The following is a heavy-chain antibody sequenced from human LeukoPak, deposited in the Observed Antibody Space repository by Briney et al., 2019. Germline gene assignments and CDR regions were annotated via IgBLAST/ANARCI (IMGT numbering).Heavy chain of an antibody. Sequence: QPGGSLRLSCVASGFTFSRFEMNWVRQAPGKGLEWISHISTGTYIAYTDSVKGRFIISRDNAKDSLYLQMNSLRVEDTAVYYCLRGDRRDYWGQGTLVTVSS. J-gene: IGHJ4*02. CDR3: LRGDRRDY. V-gene: IGHV3-48*03. CDR2: ISTGTYI. CDR1: GFTFSRFE.